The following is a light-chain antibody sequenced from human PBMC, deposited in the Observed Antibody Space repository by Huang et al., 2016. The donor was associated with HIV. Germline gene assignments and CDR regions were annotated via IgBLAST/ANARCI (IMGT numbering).Light chain of an antibody. CDR3: QQSYSTSYT. CDR2: AAS. V-gene: IGKV1-39*01. CDR1: QTISNY. J-gene: IGKJ2*01. Sequence: DIRLTQSPSSLSASVGDRVSITCRTSQTISNYLNWYQQEPGKAPKLLIYAASTWQGGVPSRFSGGGYGADFTLTISSLEPEDFGTYYCQQSYSTSYTFGQGTKLEIK.